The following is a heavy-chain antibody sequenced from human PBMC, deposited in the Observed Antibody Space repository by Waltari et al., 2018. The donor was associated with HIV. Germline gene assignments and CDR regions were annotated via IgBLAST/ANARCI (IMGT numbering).Heavy chain of an antibody. Sequence: TLSLTCQVSGGFIRSSSYYWGWIRQPPGKGLEWIANIYYSGSAYYNPSLKSRVTISVDTSKNQFSLKLSSVTVADTAVYYCVRDVEWFQSWGQGTLVIVSS. D-gene: IGHD2-15*01. CDR2: IYYSGSA. CDR3: VRDVEWFQS. V-gene: IGHV4-39*07. CDR1: GGFIRSSSYY. J-gene: IGHJ5*01.